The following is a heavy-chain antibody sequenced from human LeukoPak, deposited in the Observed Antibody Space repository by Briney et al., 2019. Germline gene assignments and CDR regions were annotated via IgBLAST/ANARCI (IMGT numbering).Heavy chain of an antibody. CDR2: IYSGGST. CDR1: ELSVGSNF. V-gene: IGHV3-66*01. D-gene: IGHD5-12*01. Sequence: PGGSLRLSCAASELSVGSNFMTWVRRAPAKGVEWVSLIYSGGSTYYADSVKGRFTISRDNSKNTLYLQMNSLRAEDTAVYYCARWPSGYHNTGGQGTRVTVSA. J-gene: IGHJ4*02. CDR3: ARWPSGYHNT.